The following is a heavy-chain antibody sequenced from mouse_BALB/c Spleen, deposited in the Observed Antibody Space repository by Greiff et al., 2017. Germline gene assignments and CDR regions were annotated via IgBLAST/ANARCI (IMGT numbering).Heavy chain of an antibody. CDR3: ARNVLRLLGGFAY. CDR2: IWSGGST. D-gene: IGHD1-2*01. J-gene: IGHJ3*01. Sequence: VQLQESGPGLVQPSQSLSITCTVSGFSLTSYGVHWVRQSPGKGLEWLGVIWSGGSTDYNAAFISRLSISKDNSKSQVFFKMNSLQANDTAIYYCARNVLRLLGGFAYWGQGTLVTVSA. CDR1: GFSLTSYG. V-gene: IGHV2-2*02.